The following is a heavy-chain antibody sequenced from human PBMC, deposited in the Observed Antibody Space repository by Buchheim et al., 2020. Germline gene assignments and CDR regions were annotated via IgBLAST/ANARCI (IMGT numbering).Heavy chain of an antibody. CDR2: FSYSGST. D-gene: IGHD2-21*02. V-gene: IGHV4-39*01. CDR1: GASISTGPYY. J-gene: IGHJ4*02. Sequence: QLSLQESGPRLVKPSETLALRCSVSGASISTGPYYWAWVRQPPGGGLQWIASFSYSGSTYYSPALRGRVSVFADSSKHELSLSLDFLTAADTALYFCARHAVATWDFLQYWGRGTL. CDR3: ARHAVATWDFLQY.